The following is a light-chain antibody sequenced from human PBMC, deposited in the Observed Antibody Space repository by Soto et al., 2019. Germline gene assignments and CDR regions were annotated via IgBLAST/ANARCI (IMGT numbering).Light chain of an antibody. V-gene: IGKV3-15*01. CDR1: QSVSSD. Sequence: EIVMTQSPATLSVAPGERATLSCRASQSVSSDLAWYHQKPGQAPRLLVYGASTRATGIPARFSGSGSGTQFTLTISSLQSEDFAVYYCQQHNNWPLTFGGGTKVDIK. CDR2: GAS. CDR3: QQHNNWPLT. J-gene: IGKJ4*01.